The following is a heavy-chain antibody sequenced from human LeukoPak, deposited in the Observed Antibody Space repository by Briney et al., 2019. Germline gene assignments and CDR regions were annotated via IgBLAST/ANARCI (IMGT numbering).Heavy chain of an antibody. D-gene: IGHD6-13*01. CDR2: IYYSGST. J-gene: IGHJ4*02. V-gene: IGHV4-59*01. CDR1: GGSISSYY. Sequence: SETLSLTCTVSGGSISSYYWSWIRQPPGKGLEWIGYIYYSGSTNYNPSLKSRVTISVDTSKNQFSLKLSSVTAADTAVYYCARSNPIAAAGRFDYWGQGTLVTVSS. CDR3: ARSNPIAAAGRFDY.